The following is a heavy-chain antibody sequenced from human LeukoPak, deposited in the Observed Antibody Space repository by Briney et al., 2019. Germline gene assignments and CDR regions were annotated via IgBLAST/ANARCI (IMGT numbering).Heavy chain of an antibody. Sequence: GGSPRLSCAASGFTFSSYSMNWVRQAPGKGLEWVSSISSSSSYIYYADSVKGRFTISRDNAKNSLYLQMNSLRAEDTAVYYCARDRYSSGKKDYWGQGTLVTVSS. J-gene: IGHJ4*02. V-gene: IGHV3-21*01. D-gene: IGHD6-19*01. CDR3: ARDRYSSGKKDY. CDR2: ISSSSSYI. CDR1: GFTFSSYS.